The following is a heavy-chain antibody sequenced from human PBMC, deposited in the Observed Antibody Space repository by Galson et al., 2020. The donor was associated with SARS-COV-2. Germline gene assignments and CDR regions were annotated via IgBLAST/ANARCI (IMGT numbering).Heavy chain of an antibody. V-gene: IGHV4-4*07. CDR1: GGSISSQY. CDR2: IYTVNTGST. J-gene: IGHJ5*02. D-gene: IGHD4-17*01. Sequence: SETLSLTCTVSGGSISSQYWSWIRQPAGKGLEWIGRIYTVNTGSTNYNPSFNSRVTMSVDTSKNLFSLQLRSVTAADTAVYYCARGLYGQKGSNWFDPWGQGTLVTVSS. CDR3: ARGLYGQKGSNWFDP.